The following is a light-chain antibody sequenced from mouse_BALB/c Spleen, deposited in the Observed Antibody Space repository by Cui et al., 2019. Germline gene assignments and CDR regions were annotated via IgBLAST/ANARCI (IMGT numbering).Light chain of an antibody. CDR2: LTS. CDR3: QQWSSNPLT. Sequence: QIVLTQSPAPMSASPGENVTLTCSAISSVRYTYWYQQKPRSSPKPWIYLTSNLASGVPARFSGSGSGTSYSLTISSMEAEDAATYYCQQWSSNPLTFGAGTKLELK. CDR1: SSVRY. J-gene: IGKJ5*01. V-gene: IGKV4-68*01.